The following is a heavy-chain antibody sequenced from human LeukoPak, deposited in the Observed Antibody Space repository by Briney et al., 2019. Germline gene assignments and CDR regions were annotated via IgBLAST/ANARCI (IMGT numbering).Heavy chain of an antibody. J-gene: IGHJ6*03. CDR3: ARDPKGVRYYYMDV. V-gene: IGHV3-30*04. D-gene: IGHD3-16*01. CDR1: GFTFSSYA. CDR2: ISYDGSNK. Sequence: GRSLRLSCAASGFTFSSYAMHWVRQAPGKGLEWVALISYDGSNKYYADSVKGRFTISRDNSKNTLYLQMNSLRTEDTAVYYCARDPKGVRYYYMDVWGKGTTVTVSS.